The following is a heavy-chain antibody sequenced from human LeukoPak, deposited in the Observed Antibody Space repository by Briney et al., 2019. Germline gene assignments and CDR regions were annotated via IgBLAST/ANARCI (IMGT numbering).Heavy chain of an antibody. J-gene: IGHJ6*03. CDR1: GFTVSSNY. V-gene: IGHV3-53*01. Sequence: PGGSLRPSCAASGFTVSSNYMSWVRQAPGKGLEWVSVIYSGGSTYYADSVKGRFTISRDNSKNTLYLQMNSLRAEDTAVYYCARVVGAAIYYMDVWGKGATVTVSS. D-gene: IGHD2-21*02. CDR3: ARVVGAAIYYMDV. CDR2: IYSGGST.